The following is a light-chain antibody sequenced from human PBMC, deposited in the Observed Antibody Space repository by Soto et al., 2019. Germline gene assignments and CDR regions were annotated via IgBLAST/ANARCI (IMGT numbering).Light chain of an antibody. V-gene: IGKV3-20*01. Sequence: EIVLTQSQGTLSLSPGERATLSCRASQSISSTYLTWYHQKPGQAPRLLIYDAARRATGIPDRFSGSGSGTDFSLTISRLEPEDFAVYYCQHYDSARWTFGLGTKVESK. CDR1: QSISSTY. CDR3: QHYDSARWT. CDR2: DAA. J-gene: IGKJ1*01.